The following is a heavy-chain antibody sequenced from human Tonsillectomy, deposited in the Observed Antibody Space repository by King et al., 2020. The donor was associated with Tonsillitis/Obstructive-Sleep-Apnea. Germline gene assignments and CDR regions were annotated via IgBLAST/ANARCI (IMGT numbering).Heavy chain of an antibody. CDR3: AKVCDYSGNAAGCDY. CDR2: ISWNSGSI. J-gene: IGHJ4*02. Sequence: VQLVESGGVLVQPGMSLRLSCAASGFTFDNYAMHWVRHAPGKGLEWVSGISWNSGSIGYADLVKGRFTISRDNAKNSLYLQMNSLRAEDTALYYCAKVCDYSGNAAGCDYWGQGTLVTVSS. CDR1: GFTFDNYA. D-gene: IGHD4-11*01. V-gene: IGHV3-9*01.